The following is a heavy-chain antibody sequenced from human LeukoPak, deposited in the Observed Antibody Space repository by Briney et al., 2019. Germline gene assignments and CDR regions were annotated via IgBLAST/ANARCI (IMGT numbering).Heavy chain of an antibody. CDR2: ISSTGGTA. J-gene: IGHJ3*02. CDR3: AKTGVIRAFDI. Sequence: GGSLRLSCAASGFTFSSFGMSWVRQAPGKGLEWVSAISSTGGTAYYADSVKGRFTISRDNSKNTLYLQMNSLRAEDTAVYYCAKTGVIRAFDIWGQGTMVTVSS. D-gene: IGHD2-21*01. CDR1: GFTFSSFG. V-gene: IGHV3-23*01.